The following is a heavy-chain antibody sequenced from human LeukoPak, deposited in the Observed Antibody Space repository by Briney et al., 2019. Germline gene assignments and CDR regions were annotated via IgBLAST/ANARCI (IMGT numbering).Heavy chain of an antibody. CDR1: GGSISSGGYY. CDR2: IYYSGST. CDR3: ARASSSSSSYWFDP. Sequence: PSETLSLTCTVSGGSISSGGYYWSWIRQHPGKGLEWIGYIYYSGSTYYNPSLKSRVTISVDTSKNQFSLKLSSVTAADTAVYYCARASSSSSSYWFDPWGQGTLVTVSS. V-gene: IGHV4-31*03. D-gene: IGHD6-6*01. J-gene: IGHJ5*02.